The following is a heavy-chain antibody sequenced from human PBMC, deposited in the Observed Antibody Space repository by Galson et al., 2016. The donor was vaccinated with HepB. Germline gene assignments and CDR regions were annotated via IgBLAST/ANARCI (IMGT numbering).Heavy chain of an antibody. CDR2: LSSDGSSK. Sequence: SLRLSCAASGFTFSSHAMYWVRQAPGKGLEWVATLSSDGSSKYYADSVRGQFSISRDNSNNTLSLQMNRLRPEDTAVYYCARGRGITDRYYYFYYGMDVWGQGTAVTVSS. V-gene: IGHV3-30-3*01. J-gene: IGHJ6*02. CDR1: GFTFSSHA. D-gene: IGHD3-16*01. CDR3: ARGRGITDRYYYFYYGMDV.